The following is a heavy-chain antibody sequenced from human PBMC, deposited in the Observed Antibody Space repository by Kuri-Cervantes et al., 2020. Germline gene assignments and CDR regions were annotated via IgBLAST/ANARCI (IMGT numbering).Heavy chain of an antibody. CDR1: GGSISSSNW. CDR3: ARGTRLLRRGRYSYYMDV. CDR2: INHSGST. V-gene: IGHV4-4*02. J-gene: IGHJ6*03. Sequence: GSLRLSCAVSGGSISSSNWWSWVRQPPGKGLEWIGEINHSGSTNYNPSLKSRVTMSVDTSKNQFSLKLSSVTAADTAVYYCARGTRLLRRGRYSYYMDVWGKGTTVTVSS. D-gene: IGHD4/OR15-4a*01.